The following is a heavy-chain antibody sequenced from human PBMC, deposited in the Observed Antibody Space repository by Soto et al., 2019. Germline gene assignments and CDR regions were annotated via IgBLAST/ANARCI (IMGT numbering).Heavy chain of an antibody. CDR2: INHSGST. CDR1: GGSFSGDY. V-gene: IGHV4-34*01. J-gene: IGHJ5*02. Sequence: SETLSLTCAVYGGSFSGDYWSWIRQPPGKGLEWIGEINHSGSTNYNPSLKSRVTISVDTSKNRFSLKLSSVTAADTAVYYCAREAYGSGSYYKSVPRYNWFDPWGQGTQVTVSS. D-gene: IGHD3-10*01. CDR3: AREAYGSGSYYKSVPRYNWFDP.